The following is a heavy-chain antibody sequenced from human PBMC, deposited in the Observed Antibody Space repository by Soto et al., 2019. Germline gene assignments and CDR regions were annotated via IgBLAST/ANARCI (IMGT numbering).Heavy chain of an antibody. J-gene: IGHJ4*02. D-gene: IGHD4-17*01. CDR2: INPTSGGT. CDR3: ARDPDYGDYWGYVFDS. V-gene: IGHV1-2*02. Sequence: QVQLVQSGAEVKKPGASVKVSCKTSGYTFAAYYIHWIRQAPGQGLEWMGWINPTSGGTVYAQNLQDRVTMTRDTSISTSYMDLRRLNSDDTAVYYCARDPDYGDYWGYVFDSWGQGTPVTVSS. CDR1: GYTFAAYY.